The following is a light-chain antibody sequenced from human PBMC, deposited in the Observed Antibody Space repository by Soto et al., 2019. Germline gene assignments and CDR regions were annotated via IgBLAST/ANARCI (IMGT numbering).Light chain of an antibody. CDR2: GNS. V-gene: IGLV1-40*01. J-gene: IGLJ3*02. Sequence: QSVLTQPPSVSGAPGQRVTISCTGSSSNIGARYDVHWYQQLPGTAPKLLIYGNSNRPSGVPDRFSGSKSGTSASLAITGLQADDEADYYCQSYDSSLSIWVFGGGTKLTVL. CDR1: SSNIGARYD. CDR3: QSYDSSLSIWV.